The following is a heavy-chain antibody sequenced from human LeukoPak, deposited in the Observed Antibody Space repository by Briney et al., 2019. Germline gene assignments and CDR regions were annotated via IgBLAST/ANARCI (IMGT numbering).Heavy chain of an antibody. CDR1: GGSISSGGYY. V-gene: IGHV4-30-2*01. Sequence: SETLSLTCTVSGGSISSGGYYWSWIRQPPGKGLEWIGYIYHSGSTYYNPSLKSRVTISVDRSKNQFSLKLSSVTAADTAVYYCARAVRELLLGSGGYFDYWGQGTLVTVSS. D-gene: IGHD1-26*01. CDR2: IYHSGST. J-gene: IGHJ4*02. CDR3: ARAVRELLLGSGGYFDY.